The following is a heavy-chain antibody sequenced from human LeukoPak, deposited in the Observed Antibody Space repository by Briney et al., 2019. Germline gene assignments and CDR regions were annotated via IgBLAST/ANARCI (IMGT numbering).Heavy chain of an antibody. J-gene: IGHJ3*02. Sequence: GASVKVSCKTSGYTFTGYYMHWVRQAPGQGLEWMGWINPNSGGTNYAQKFQGRVTMTRDTSISTAYMELSRLRSDDTAVYYCARDYYDSSGYDAFDIWGQGTMVTVSS. CDR3: ARDYYDSSGYDAFDI. D-gene: IGHD3-22*01. V-gene: IGHV1-2*02. CDR1: GYTFTGYY. CDR2: INPNSGGT.